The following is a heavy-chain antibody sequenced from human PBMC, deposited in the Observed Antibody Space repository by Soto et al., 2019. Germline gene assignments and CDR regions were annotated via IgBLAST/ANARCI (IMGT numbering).Heavy chain of an antibody. Sequence: QVQLVESGGGVVQPGRSLRLSCAASGFTFSSYGMHWVRQAPGKGLEWVAVIWYDGSNKYYADSVKGRFTISRDNSKNTRYLEMNSLRAEDTAVYYCASDGYCSGGSCYSVPVFDSWGQGTLVTVSS. J-gene: IGHJ4*02. V-gene: IGHV3-33*01. CDR3: ASDGYCSGGSCYSVPVFDS. CDR1: GFTFSSYG. CDR2: IWYDGSNK. D-gene: IGHD2-15*01.